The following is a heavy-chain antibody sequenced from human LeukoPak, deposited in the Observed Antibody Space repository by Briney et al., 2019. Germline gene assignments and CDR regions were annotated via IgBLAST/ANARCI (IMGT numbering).Heavy chain of an antibody. Sequence: GGSLRLSCAASGFTFSNYAMHWVRQAPGKGLEWVAVILYDGSNKYYADSVKGRFTISRDNSKNSLYLQINNVGADDTAVYYCARDQDWAFDYWGQGTLVTVSS. CDR3: ARDQDWAFDY. CDR2: ILYDGSNK. D-gene: IGHD3/OR15-3a*01. CDR1: GFTFSNYA. J-gene: IGHJ4*02. V-gene: IGHV3-30-3*01.